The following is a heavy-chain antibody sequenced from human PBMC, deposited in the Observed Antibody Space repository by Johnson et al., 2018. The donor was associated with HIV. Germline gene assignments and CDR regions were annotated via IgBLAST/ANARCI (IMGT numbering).Heavy chain of an antibody. J-gene: IGHJ3*02. V-gene: IGHV3-30*14. Sequence: QMLLVESGGGVVQPGRSLRLSCAASGFTFSTYAMHWVRQAPGKGLEWVAVISSDESNKYYADSVKGRFTISRDNSKNTVYLQMNSLRAEDTAVYYCARAPGYSRAFDIWGQGTMVTVST. D-gene: IGHD5-18*01. CDR3: ARAPGYSRAFDI. CDR2: ISSDESNK. CDR1: GFTFSTYA.